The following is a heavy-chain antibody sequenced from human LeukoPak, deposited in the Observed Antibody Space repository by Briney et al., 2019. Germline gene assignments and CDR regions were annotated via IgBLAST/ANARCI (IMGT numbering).Heavy chain of an antibody. CDR2: ISSSGSTI. V-gene: IGHV3-48*04. J-gene: IGHJ6*04. CDR1: GFTFSSYS. CDR3: AELGITMIGGV. D-gene: IGHD3-10*02. Sequence: PGGSLRLSCAASGFTFSSYSMNWVRQAPGKRLEWVSSISSSGSTIYYADSVKGRFTISRDNAKNSLYLQMNSLRAEDTAVYYCAELGITMIGGVWGKGTTVTISS.